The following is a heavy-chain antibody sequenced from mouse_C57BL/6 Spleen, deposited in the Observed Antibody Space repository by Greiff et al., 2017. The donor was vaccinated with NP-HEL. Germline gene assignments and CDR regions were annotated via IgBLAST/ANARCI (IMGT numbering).Heavy chain of an antibody. Sequence: EVQLVESGGGLVKPGGSLKLSCAASGFTFSDYGMHWVRQAPEKGLEWVAYISSGSSTIYYADTVKGRFTISRDNAKNTLFLQMTSLRSEDTAMYYCARYYYAMDYWGQGTSVTVSS. J-gene: IGHJ4*01. CDR3: ARYYYAMDY. V-gene: IGHV5-17*01. CDR2: ISSGSSTI. CDR1: GFTFSDYG.